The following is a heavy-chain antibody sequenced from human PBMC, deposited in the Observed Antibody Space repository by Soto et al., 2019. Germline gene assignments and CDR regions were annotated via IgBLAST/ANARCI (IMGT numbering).Heavy chain of an antibody. V-gene: IGHV3-30-3*01. J-gene: IGHJ4*02. Sequence: GGSLRLSCAASGFTFSSYAMHWVRQAPGKGLEWVAVISYDGSNKYYADSVKGRFTISRDNSKNTLYLQMNSLRAEDTAVYYCARDLRYYDSSGYYLSDFDYWGQGTLVTVSS. CDR2: ISYDGSNK. CDR3: ARDLRYYDSSGYYLSDFDY. CDR1: GFTFSSYA. D-gene: IGHD3-22*01.